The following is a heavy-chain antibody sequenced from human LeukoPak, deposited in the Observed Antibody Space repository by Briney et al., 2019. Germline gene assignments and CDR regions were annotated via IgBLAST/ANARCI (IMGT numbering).Heavy chain of an antibody. CDR3: ARGFPYYYDSSGYLGYYYYYGMDV. CDR2: MNPNSGNT. V-gene: IGHV1-8*01. Sequence: GASVKVSCKASGYTFTSYDIHWVRQATGQGLEWMGWMNPNSGNTGYAQKFQGRVTMTRNTSISTAYMELSSLRSEDTAVYYCARGFPYYYDSSGYLGYYYYYGMDVWGQGTTVTVSS. J-gene: IGHJ6*02. D-gene: IGHD3-22*01. CDR1: GYTFTSYD.